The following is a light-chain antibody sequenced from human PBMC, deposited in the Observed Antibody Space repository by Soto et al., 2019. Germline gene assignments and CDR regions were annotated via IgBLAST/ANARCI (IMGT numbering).Light chain of an antibody. J-gene: IGKJ2*01. CDR3: HQYGTSPYT. Sequence: EIVLTQSPCTLSLSPGERATLSFRASQSVSSTYLDWYQQKPVQAPRLLIYGASNRATGIPDRFSGSGSGTDFTITISRLEPEDFAVDYCHQYGTSPYTFGQGTKLESK. CDR1: QSVSSTY. CDR2: GAS. V-gene: IGKV3-20*01.